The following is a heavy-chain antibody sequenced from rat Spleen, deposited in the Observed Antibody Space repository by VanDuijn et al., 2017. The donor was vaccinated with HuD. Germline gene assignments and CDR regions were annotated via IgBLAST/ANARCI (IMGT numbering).Heavy chain of an antibody. J-gene: IGHJ2*01. Sequence: EVQLVESGGGLVQPGRSLILSCIASGFTFNNYWMSWIRQAPKKGLEWVASISYDGGSTYYRDSVKGRFTISRDHAKSILYLQMDSLRSEDTATYYCTNNWEAYYWGQGVMVTVSS. D-gene: IGHD5-1*01. CDR3: TNNWEAYY. V-gene: IGHV5-31*01. CDR2: ISYDGGST. CDR1: GFTFNNYW.